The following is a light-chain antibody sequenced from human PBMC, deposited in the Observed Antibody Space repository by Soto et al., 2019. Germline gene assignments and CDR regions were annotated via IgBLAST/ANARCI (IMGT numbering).Light chain of an antibody. V-gene: IGLV3-9*01. CDR1: NIGSKN. Sequence: SYELTQPLSVSVALGQTARITCGGNNIGSKNVHWYQQKPGQAPVLVIYRDSNRPSGIPERFSGSNSGNTATLIISRAQAGDEADYYCQVWDSSTVFGGGTKVTVL. J-gene: IGLJ2*01. CDR2: RDS. CDR3: QVWDSSTV.